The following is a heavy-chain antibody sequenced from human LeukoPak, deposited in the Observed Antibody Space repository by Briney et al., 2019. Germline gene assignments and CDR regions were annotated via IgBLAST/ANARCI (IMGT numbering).Heavy chain of an antibody. CDR3: AKAMSTVMGGTDY. Sequence: PGGSLKLSCAASGFTFNSYAMSWVRQASGKGLEWVSTVTGSGRATYYADSVKGRFIISRDNSKNTLYLQMNSLRADDTALYYCAKAMSTVMGGTDYWGQGTLVTVSS. D-gene: IGHD4-17*01. J-gene: IGHJ4*02. V-gene: IGHV3-23*01. CDR1: GFTFNSYA. CDR2: VTGSGRAT.